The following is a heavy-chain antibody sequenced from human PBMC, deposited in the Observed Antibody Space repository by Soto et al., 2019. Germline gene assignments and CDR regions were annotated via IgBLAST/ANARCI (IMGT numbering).Heavy chain of an antibody. CDR3: GAVLRVFNIDY. D-gene: IGHD3-3*01. Sequence: QVHLVESGGGVAQPGMSLRLSCAASGFTFSNYGMHWVRQAPGTGVEWVAVIWFDGRNKYYADSVKGQFTISRDNSRNTLYGQMDGLRAEDTAVYYCGAVLRVFNIDYCGQGTLVVVSS. V-gene: IGHV3-33*01. CDR1: GFTFSNYG. CDR2: IWFDGRNK. J-gene: IGHJ4*02.